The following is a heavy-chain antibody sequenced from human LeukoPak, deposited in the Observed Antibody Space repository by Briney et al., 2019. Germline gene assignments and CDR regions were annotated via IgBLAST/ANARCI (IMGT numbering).Heavy chain of an antibody. V-gene: IGHV4-59*01. J-gene: IGHJ6*03. CDR2: IYYSGST. D-gene: IGHD5-24*01. CDR3: ARLEMATIGPVDYYYMDV. CDR1: GGSISSYY. Sequence: SETLSLTXTVSGGSISSYYWSWIRQPPGKGLEWIGYIYYSGSTNYNPSLKSRVTISVDTSKNQFSLKLSSVTAADTAVYYCARLEMATIGPVDYYYMDVWGKGTTVTVSS.